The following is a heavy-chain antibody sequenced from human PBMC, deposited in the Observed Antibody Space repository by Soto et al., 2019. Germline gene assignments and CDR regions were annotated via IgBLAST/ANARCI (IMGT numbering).Heavy chain of an antibody. CDR1: GGSINSGGYY. D-gene: IGHD6-13*01. J-gene: IGHJ4*02. CDR2: MYYSGST. V-gene: IGHV4-31*03. CDR3: ARGDRQSGYSSSWVFDY. Sequence: QVQLRESGPGLVKPSQTLSLTCTVSGGSINSGGYYWNWIRQHPGKGLEWIGYMYYSGSTYYNPFLGSRVIISAATSENHSSPKRSSVTAADTAVYFWARGDRQSGYSSSWVFDYWGQGTLVNVSS.